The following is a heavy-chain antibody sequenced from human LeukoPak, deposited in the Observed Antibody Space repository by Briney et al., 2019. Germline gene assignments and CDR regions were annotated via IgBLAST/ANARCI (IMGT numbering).Heavy chain of an antibody. Sequence: PGGSLRLSCAASGFTFSGYNMNWVRQAPGKGLEWVSSISSGGSYIYYADSVKGRFTISRDNAKNSLYLQMNSLRAEDTAVYYRARGNWFDPWGQGTLVTVSS. CDR1: GFTFSGYN. CDR3: ARGNWFDP. CDR2: ISSGGSYI. J-gene: IGHJ5*02. V-gene: IGHV3-21*01.